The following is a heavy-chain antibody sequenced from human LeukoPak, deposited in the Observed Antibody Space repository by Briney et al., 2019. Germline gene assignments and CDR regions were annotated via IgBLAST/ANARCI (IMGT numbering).Heavy chain of an antibody. J-gene: IGHJ5*02. D-gene: IGHD2-21*01. CDR1: GGYIITSGHY. V-gene: IGHV4-39*07. CDR3: ARARPSSGGDKWFDP. Sequence: SETLSLTCTVSGGYIITSGHYWGWIRQPPGKGLEWIGSVYYTGVTSTNPFFRSRMSISVDTSKNQFSLNLTSVTAADASVYYVARARPSSGGDKWFDPCGQGTL. CDR2: VYYTGVT.